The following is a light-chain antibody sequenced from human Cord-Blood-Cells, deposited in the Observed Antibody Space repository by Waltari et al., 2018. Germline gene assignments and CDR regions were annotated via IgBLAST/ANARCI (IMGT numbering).Light chain of an antibody. V-gene: IGLV2-14*01. CDR3: SSYTSSSPSWV. CDR2: DVS. Sequence: QSALTQPASVSGSPGQSITISCTGTSSDAGGYNSVSWYQQHPGKAPKLMIYDVSKRPSGVSNRFSGSKSGNTASLTISGLQAEDEADYYCSSYTSSSPSWVFGGGTKLTVL. CDR1: SSDAGGYNS. J-gene: IGLJ3*02.